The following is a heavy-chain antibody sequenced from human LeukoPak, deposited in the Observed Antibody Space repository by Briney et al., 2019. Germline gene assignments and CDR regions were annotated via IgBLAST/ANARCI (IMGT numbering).Heavy chain of an antibody. CDR2: IIPILGIA. V-gene: IGHV1-69*04. D-gene: IGHD6-19*01. CDR1: GGTFSSYA. J-gene: IGHJ6*02. CDR3: ARARGIAVAGTGYYYGMDV. Sequence: GAPVKVSCKASGGTFSSYAISWVRQAPGQGLEWMGRIIPILGIANYAQKFQGRVTITADKSTSTAYMELSSLRSEDTAVYYCARARGIAVAGTGYYYGMDVWGQGTTVTVSS.